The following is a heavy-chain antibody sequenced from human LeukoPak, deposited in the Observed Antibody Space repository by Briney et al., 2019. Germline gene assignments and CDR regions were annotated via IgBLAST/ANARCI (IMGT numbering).Heavy chain of an antibody. CDR1: GGSISTDDYY. J-gene: IGHJ4*02. CDR3: ARGLDYYDSSGFNY. V-gene: IGHV4-30-4*08. CDR2: IYYSGST. D-gene: IGHD3-22*01. Sequence: PSGTLSLTCTVSGGSISTDDYYWTWIRQHPGKGLEWIGYIYYSGSTYYNPSLKSRVTISVDTSKNQFSLKLSSVTAADTAVYYCARGLDYYDSSGFNYWGQGTLVTVSS.